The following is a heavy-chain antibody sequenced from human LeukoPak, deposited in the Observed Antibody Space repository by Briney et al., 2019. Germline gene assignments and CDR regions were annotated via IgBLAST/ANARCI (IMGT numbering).Heavy chain of an antibody. J-gene: IGHJ3*01. Sequence: GRSLRLSCAASGFTFSNHGMHWVRQAPGKGPEWVADIWYDGSKKDYADSVKGRYTISRDNSKSILHLQMNSLRVEDTALYYCARQLISSAVAFDLWGQGTMVTVSS. CDR3: ARQLISSAVAFDL. D-gene: IGHD2-8*01. CDR1: GFTFSNHG. V-gene: IGHV3-33*01. CDR2: IWYDGSKK.